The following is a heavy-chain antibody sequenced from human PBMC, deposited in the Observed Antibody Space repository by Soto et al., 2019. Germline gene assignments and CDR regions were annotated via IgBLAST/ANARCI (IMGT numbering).Heavy chain of an antibody. Sequence: GGSLRLSCAASGFTFSSYAMSWVRQSPGKGQEWVSAIPVSGTSTYYAGSVKGRFTISRDNSKNTLYLQMNSLRVEDTAVYYCAKIGSSSSVSLPLVLLDYWGQGALVNVSS. CDR2: IPVSGTST. J-gene: IGHJ4*02. D-gene: IGHD6-6*01. V-gene: IGHV3-23*01. CDR1: GFTFSSYA. CDR3: AKIGSSSSVSLPLVLLDY.